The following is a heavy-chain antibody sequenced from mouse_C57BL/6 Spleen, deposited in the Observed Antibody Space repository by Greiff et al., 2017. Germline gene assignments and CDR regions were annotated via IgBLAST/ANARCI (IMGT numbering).Heavy chain of an antibody. V-gene: IGHV1-64*01. J-gene: IGHJ2*01. Sequence: QVQLQQPGAELVKPGASVKLSCKASGYTFTSYWMHWVKQRPGQGLEWIGMIHPHSGSTNYNEKFKSKATLTVDKSSSTAYMQLSSLTAEDSAVYYCARIYYDFDYWGQGTTLTVSS. CDR2: IHPHSGST. D-gene: IGHD2-4*01. CDR3: ARIYYDFDY. CDR1: GYTFTSYW.